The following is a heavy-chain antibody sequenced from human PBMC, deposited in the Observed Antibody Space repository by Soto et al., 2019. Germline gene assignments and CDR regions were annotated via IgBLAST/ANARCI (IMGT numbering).Heavy chain of an antibody. Sequence: QVQLVQSGAAVKKPGASVKVSCKASGYTFTSYGITWVRQAPGQGLEWLGWINGYNGNTNYAQKLQGRVTMTTDTSTSTAYMELRSLRSDDTAVYYCARMGDVPYYYYGMDVWRQGTTVTVSS. CDR2: INGYNGNT. D-gene: IGHD3-16*01. CDR1: GYTFTSYG. CDR3: ARMGDVPYYYYGMDV. J-gene: IGHJ6*02. V-gene: IGHV1-18*01.